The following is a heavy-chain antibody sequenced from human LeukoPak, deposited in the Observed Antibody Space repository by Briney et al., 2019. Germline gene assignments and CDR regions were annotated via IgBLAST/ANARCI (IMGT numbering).Heavy chain of an antibody. D-gene: IGHD2-2*01. CDR3: ARESTSPSHYFDY. CDR2: VNPNSGGT. Sequence: ASVKVSCKASGYTFTDYYMHWVRQAPGQGLEWMGWVNPNSGGTYYAQKFQGRVTMTKYMSISTAYMELSRLRSDDTAVYYCARESTSPSHYFDYWGQGTLVTVSS. V-gene: IGHV1-2*02. CDR1: GYTFTDYY. J-gene: IGHJ4*02.